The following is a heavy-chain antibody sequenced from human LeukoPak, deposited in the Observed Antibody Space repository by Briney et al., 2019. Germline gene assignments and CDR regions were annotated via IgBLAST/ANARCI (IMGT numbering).Heavy chain of an antibody. V-gene: IGHV6-1*01. CDR2: TYYRSKWYY. Sequence: SQTLSLTCAISGDSVSSISVAWNWIRQSPSRGLEWLGRTYYRSKWYYEYAVSVKSRMNISPDTSKNQFSLQLTSVTPEDTAVSYCSLARSEYHYGMDVWGQGTTVTVSS. J-gene: IGHJ6*02. CDR1: GDSVSSISVA. CDR3: SLARSEYHYGMDV.